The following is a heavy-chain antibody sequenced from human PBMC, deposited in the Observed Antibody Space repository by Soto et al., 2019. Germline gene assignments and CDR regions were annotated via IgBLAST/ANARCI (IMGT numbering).Heavy chain of an antibody. CDR2: INGDGSSI. CDR1: GFPFSSYW. D-gene: IGHD2-2*01. Sequence: EVRLVESGGDLVQPGGSLRLSCAASGFPFSSYWMHWVRQAPGKGLVWVSRINGDGSSISYADSVKGRFTISRDNAKNTLYLQMNSLRAEDAAVYYCTRRGCSTTGCYFNWGRGTLVTVSS. J-gene: IGHJ4*02. CDR3: TRRGCSTTGCYFN. V-gene: IGHV3-74*01.